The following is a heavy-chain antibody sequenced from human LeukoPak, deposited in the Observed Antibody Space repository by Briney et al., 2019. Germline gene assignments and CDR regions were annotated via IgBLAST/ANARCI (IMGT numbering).Heavy chain of an antibody. CDR2: IWYDGSNK. Sequence: GGSLRLSCAASGFTFSSYGMHWVRQAPGKGLEWVAVIWYDGSNKYYADSVKGRFTISRDNSKNTLYMQMNSLRAEDTAVYYCAKEVTMIVVPPSWFDPWGQGTLVTVSS. V-gene: IGHV3-33*06. D-gene: IGHD3-22*01. J-gene: IGHJ5*02. CDR3: AKEVTMIVVPPSWFDP. CDR1: GFTFSSYG.